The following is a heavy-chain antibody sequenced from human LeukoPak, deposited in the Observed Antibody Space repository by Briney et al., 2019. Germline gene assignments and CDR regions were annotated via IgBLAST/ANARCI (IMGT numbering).Heavy chain of an antibody. CDR1: GFTFSSHV. Sequence: QSGGSLRLSCAASGFTFSSHVMSWVRQAPGKGLEWVSVICGSDGSTHYADSVKGRFSISRDNSKNTLYLQMDSLRAEDTAVYYCAKGGHLDYWGQGNLVTVSS. CDR2: ICGSDGST. D-gene: IGHD5-12*01. J-gene: IGHJ4*02. CDR3: AKGGHLDY. V-gene: IGHV3-23*01.